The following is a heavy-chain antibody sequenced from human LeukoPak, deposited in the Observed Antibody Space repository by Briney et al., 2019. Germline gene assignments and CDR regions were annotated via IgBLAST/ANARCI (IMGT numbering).Heavy chain of an antibody. CDR1: GGSISGTNW. J-gene: IGHJ4*02. CDR3: ARVSPNYSGYAFDY. D-gene: IGHD3-22*01. Sequence: SGTLSLTCGVSGGSISGTNWWSWVRRPPGQGLEWIGEISLAGQTNYNPSLNGRVTMSLDKSSNQLSLNLSSVTAADTAVYYCARVSPNYSGYAFDYWGQGTLVTVSS. V-gene: IGHV4-4*02. CDR2: ISLAGQT.